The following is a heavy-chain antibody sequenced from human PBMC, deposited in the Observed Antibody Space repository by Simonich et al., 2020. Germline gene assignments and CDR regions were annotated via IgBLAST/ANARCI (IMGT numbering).Heavy chain of an antibody. V-gene: IGHV4-34*01. D-gene: IGHD6-13*01. CDR2: INHSEST. J-gene: IGHJ1*01. Sequence: QVQLQQWGAGLLKPSETLSLTCAVYGGSFSGYYWSWIRQPPGKGLEWIGEINHSESTNYNPSLTSRVTISVDTSKNQFSLKLSSVTAADTAVYYCARGLRVAAAGTAFQHWGQGTLVTVSS. CDR1: GGSFSGYY. CDR3: ARGLRVAAAGTAFQH.